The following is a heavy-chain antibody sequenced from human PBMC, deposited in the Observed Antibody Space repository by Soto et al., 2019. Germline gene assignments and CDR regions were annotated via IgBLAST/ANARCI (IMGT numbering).Heavy chain of an antibody. CDR3: ARENDYGDQYGMDV. CDR1: GFTFSSYA. J-gene: IGHJ6*02. Sequence: QVQLVESGGGVVQPGRSLRLSCAASGFTFSSYAMHWVRQAPGKGLEWVAVISYDGSNKYYADSVKGRFTISRDNSKNTLYLQMNSLRAEDTAVYYCARENDYGDQYGMDVWGQGTTVTVSS. V-gene: IGHV3-30-3*01. CDR2: ISYDGSNK. D-gene: IGHD4-17*01.